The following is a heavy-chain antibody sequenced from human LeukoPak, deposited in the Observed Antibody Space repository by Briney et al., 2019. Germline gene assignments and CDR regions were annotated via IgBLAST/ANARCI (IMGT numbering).Heavy chain of an antibody. D-gene: IGHD3-22*01. CDR1: GGSFSGYY. CDR3: AKAPYLSSGS. CDR2: IDHSGAT. V-gene: IGHV4-34*01. Sequence: PETLSLTCAVYGGSFSGYYWSWIRQPPGKGLEWIGEIDHSGATNYNPSLRSRVTISLDTSKNQFSLTLSSITAADTAVYYCAKAPYLSSGSWGQGTMVTVSS. J-gene: IGHJ3*01.